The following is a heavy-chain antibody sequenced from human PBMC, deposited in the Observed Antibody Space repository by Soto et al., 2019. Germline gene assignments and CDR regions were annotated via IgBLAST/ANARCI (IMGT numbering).Heavy chain of an antibody. CDR2: IYYSGST. V-gene: IGHV4-31*03. J-gene: IGHJ6*02. CDR1: GGSISSGGYY. D-gene: IGHD3-3*01. Sequence: PSETLSLTCTVSGGSISSGGYYWSWIRQHPGKGLEWIGYIYYSGSTYYNPSLKSRVTISVDTSKNQFSLKLSSVTAADTAVYYCAREGRYYDFWSGYDYYYYGTDVWGQGTTVTVSS. CDR3: AREGRYYDFWSGYDYYYYGTDV.